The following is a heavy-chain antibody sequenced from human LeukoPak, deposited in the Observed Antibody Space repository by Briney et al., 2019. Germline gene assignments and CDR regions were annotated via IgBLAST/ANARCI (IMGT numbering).Heavy chain of an antibody. Sequence: SETLSLTCTVSGGSISSYYWSWIRQPPGEGLEWIGYIYYSGSTNYNPSLKSRVTISVDTSKNQFSLKLSSVTAADTAVYYCARGGKEMATITTFDYWGQGTLVTVSS. CDR1: GGSISSYY. CDR2: IYYSGST. CDR3: ARGGKEMATITTFDY. V-gene: IGHV4-59*01. J-gene: IGHJ4*02. D-gene: IGHD5-24*01.